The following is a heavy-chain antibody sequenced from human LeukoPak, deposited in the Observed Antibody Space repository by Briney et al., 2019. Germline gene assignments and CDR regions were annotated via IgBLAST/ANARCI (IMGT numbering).Heavy chain of an antibody. J-gene: IGHJ4*02. V-gene: IGHV4-59*01. CDR2: IYYSGST. Sequence: PSETLSLTCTVSGGSISSYYCSWIRQPPGKGLEWIGYIYYSGSTNYNPSLKSRVTISVDTSKNQFSLKLSSVTAADTAVYYCARVAAEYYYDSSGYPRSFFDYWGQGTLVTVSS. CDR1: GGSISSYY. CDR3: ARVAAEYYYDSSGYPRSFFDY. D-gene: IGHD3-22*01.